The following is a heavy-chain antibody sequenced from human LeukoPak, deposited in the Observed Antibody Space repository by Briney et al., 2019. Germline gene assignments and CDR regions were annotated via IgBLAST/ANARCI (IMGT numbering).Heavy chain of an antibody. D-gene: IGHD6-25*01. CDR1: GFTSSNYA. CDR3: ARGRSGFAP. Sequence: GGSLRLSCAASGFTSSNYAMTWVRQAPGKGLEWVSVIGGSGGGTYYADSVRGRFTVSRDNSNNTMFLQMNSLGVEDTAIYYCARGRSGFAPWGQGTLVTVSS. J-gene: IGHJ5*02. CDR2: IGGSGGGT. V-gene: IGHV3-23*01.